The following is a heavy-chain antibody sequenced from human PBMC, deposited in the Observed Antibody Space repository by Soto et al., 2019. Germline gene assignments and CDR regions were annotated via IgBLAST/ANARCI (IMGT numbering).Heavy chain of an antibody. D-gene: IGHD2-21*01. V-gene: IGHV3-74*01. CDR3: ARAPYPVSDC. J-gene: IGHJ4*02. CDR2: INGDGTST. CDR1: GFTFSTYW. Sequence: SGGSLRLSCAASGFTFSTYWMHSVRQAQGKGLVRVSRINGDGTSTGYADSVKGRFTISRDNARNTLYLQMNSLRADDTAVYYCARAPYPVSDCWGRGTLVTVSS.